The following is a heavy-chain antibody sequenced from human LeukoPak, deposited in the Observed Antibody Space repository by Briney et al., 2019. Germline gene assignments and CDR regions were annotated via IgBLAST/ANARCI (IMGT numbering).Heavy chain of an antibody. CDR1: GVTLDDFS. CDR3: AKGPPIAVAGTNYYYGMDV. D-gene: IGHD6-19*01. Sequence: GGALRLSCAAPGVTLDDFSMPRGREAPGKGLGGVPGICWDSGSIGYADSVKGRFTISRDNAKNSLYLQMNSLRAEDTALYYCAKGPPIAVAGTNYYYGMDVWGQGTTVTVSS. J-gene: IGHJ6*02. CDR2: ICWDSGSI. V-gene: IGHV3-9*01.